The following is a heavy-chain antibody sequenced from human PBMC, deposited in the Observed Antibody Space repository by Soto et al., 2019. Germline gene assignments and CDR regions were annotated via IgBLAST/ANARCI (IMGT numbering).Heavy chain of an antibody. V-gene: IGHV1-18*01. J-gene: IGHJ2*01. CDR2: ISAYNGNT. CDR1: GYTFTSYG. D-gene: IGHD7-27*01. Sequence: ASVKVSCKASGYTFTSYGISWVRQAPGQGLEWMGWISAYNGNTNYAQKLHGRVTMTTDTSTSTAYMELRSLRSDDTAVYYCARGLGIGEMNPNWYFDLWGRGTLVTVSS. CDR3: ARGLGIGEMNPNWYFDL.